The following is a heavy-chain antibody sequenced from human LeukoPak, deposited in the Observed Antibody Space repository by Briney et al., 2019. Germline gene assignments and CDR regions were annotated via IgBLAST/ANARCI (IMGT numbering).Heavy chain of an antibody. CDR3: ARDVGGSLDY. V-gene: IGHV3-7*01. J-gene: IGHJ4*02. CDR1: GLTFSSYW. Sequence: GGSLRLSCAASGLTFSSYWMDWVRQAPGKGLEWVANIKGDESARHQADSVKGRFTISRDNAQNSVYLQMSSLRGEDTAVYYCARDVGGSLDYWGQGTLVTVSS. D-gene: IGHD1-26*01. CDR2: IKGDESAR.